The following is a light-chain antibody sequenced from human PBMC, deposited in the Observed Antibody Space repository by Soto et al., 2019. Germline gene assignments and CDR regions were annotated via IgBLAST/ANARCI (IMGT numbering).Light chain of an antibody. V-gene: IGKV3-20*01. Sequence: EIVLTQSPGTLSLSPGERATLSCRASQSVRSSHLAWYQQNPGQAPRLLIYGASSRATGIPDRFSGSGSGTDFTLTISRPEHEDFAVYYCQQYSSSQPTLGGGTKVDIK. CDR1: QSVRSSH. CDR3: QQYSSSQPT. CDR2: GAS. J-gene: IGKJ4*01.